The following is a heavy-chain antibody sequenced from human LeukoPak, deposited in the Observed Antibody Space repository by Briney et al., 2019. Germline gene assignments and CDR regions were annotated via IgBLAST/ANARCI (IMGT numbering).Heavy chain of an antibody. CDR1: RFSLRYFQ. CDR3: ARELAVASTGYFYGMDV. D-gene: IGHD2-15*01. J-gene: IGHJ6*02. V-gene: IGHV3-48*03. Sequence: GGSLRLACAASRFSLRYFQMHWVRQAPGKGLEWVSYINSGGDSIYYTDSVKGRFTISRDSAKNSVYLQMNSLRAEDTAVYYCARELAVASTGYFYGMDVWGQGATVTVS. CDR2: INSGGDSI.